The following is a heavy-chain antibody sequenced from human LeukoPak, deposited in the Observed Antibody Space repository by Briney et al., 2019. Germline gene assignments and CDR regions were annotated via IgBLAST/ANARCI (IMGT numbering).Heavy chain of an antibody. CDR1: GFTFSSYG. CDR3: AKVARALYSSSWDPFDY. CDR2: ISYDGSNK. J-gene: IGHJ4*02. Sequence: GRSLRLSCAASGFTFSSYGMHWVRQAPGKGLEWVAVISYDGSNKYYADSVKGRFTISRDNSKNTLYLQMNSLRAEDTAVYYCAKVARALYSSSWDPFDYWGQGTLVTVSS. V-gene: IGHV3-30*18. D-gene: IGHD6-13*01.